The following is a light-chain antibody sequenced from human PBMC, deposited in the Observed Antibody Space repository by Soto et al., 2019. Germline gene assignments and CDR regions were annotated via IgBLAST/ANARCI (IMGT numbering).Light chain of an antibody. CDR3: LHHGT. CDR2: KAS. J-gene: IGKJ1*01. V-gene: IGKV1-5*03. Sequence: DIQMTQSPSTLSASVGDRVTITCRASQSISSWLAWYQQKPGKAPKLLIYKASSLESGVPSRFSGSGSGTEFTLTISSLQPDDFATYYCLHHGTFGQGTKVEIK. CDR1: QSISSW.